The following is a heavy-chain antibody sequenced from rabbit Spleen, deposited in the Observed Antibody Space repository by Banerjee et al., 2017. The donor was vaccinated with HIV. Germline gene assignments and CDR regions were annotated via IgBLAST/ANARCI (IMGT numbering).Heavy chain of an antibody. V-gene: IGHV1S45*01. J-gene: IGHJ6*01. CDR1: GVSFSGSSY. D-gene: IGHD1-1*01. Sequence: QEQLEESGGGLVKPEGSLTLTCTASGVSFSGSSYMCWVRQAPGKGLEWIGCIELGSSSFTYFASWAKGRFTITKASSTTVTLQMTSLTAADTATYFCARDTSSSFSSYGMDLWGQGTLVTVS. CDR3: ARDTSSSFSSYGMDL. CDR2: IELGSSSFT.